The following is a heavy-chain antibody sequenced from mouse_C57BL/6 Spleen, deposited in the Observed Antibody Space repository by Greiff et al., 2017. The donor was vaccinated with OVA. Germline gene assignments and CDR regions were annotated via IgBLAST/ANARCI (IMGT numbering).Heavy chain of an antibody. CDR1: GFTFSSYA. V-gene: IGHV5-4*01. CDR2: ISDGGSYT. D-gene: IGHD2-1*01. J-gene: IGHJ2*01. CDR3: ARDPGGGNYDY. Sequence: EVMLVESGGGLVKPGGSLKLSCAASGFTFSSYAMSWVRQTPEKRLEWVATISDGGSYTYYPDNVKGRFTISRDNAKNNLYLQMSHLKSEDTAMYYCARDPGGGNYDYWGQGTTLTVSS.